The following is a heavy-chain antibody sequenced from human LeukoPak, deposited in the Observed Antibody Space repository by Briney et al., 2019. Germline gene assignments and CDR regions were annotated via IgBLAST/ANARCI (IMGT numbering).Heavy chain of an antibody. V-gene: IGHV1-3*01. Sequence: ASVKVSCKASGYTFTSYAMHWVRQAPGQRLEWMGWINAGNGNTKYSQKFQGRVTITRDTSASTAYMELSSLRSEDTAVYYCAKDAPPYSSSWSYFDYWGQGTLVTVSS. CDR3: AKDAPPYSSSWSYFDY. D-gene: IGHD6-13*01. CDR2: INAGNGNT. J-gene: IGHJ4*02. CDR1: GYTFTSYA.